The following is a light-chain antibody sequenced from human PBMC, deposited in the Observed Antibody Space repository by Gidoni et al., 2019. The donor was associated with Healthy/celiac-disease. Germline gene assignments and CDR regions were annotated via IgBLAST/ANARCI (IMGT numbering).Light chain of an antibody. CDR2: GAP. CDR1: QSVSSN. Sequence: EIVMTQSPATLSVSPGERATLSCRASQSVSSNLAWYQQKPGQAPRLLIYGAPTRATGIPARFRGSGSGTEFTLTISSLQSEDFAVYYCQQYNNWPLYTFGQGTKLEIK. V-gene: IGKV3-15*01. J-gene: IGKJ2*01. CDR3: QQYNNWPLYT.